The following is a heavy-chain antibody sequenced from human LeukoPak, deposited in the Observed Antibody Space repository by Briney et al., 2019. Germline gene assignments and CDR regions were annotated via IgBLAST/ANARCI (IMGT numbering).Heavy chain of an antibody. J-gene: IGHJ4*02. CDR2: IWDDGNNK. CDR1: GLISSNHG. V-gene: IGHV3-33*01. D-gene: IGHD6-19*01. CDR3: ARDWNVEQWLGYFDY. Sequence: GGSLSLSCAASGLISSNHGMHWVRQPPGKRLEWVEVIWDDGNNKRYANSVNGRFTISRDNSENTLYLQMNGLTAEDTAMYYCARDWNVEQWLGYFDYWGQGTLVTVSS.